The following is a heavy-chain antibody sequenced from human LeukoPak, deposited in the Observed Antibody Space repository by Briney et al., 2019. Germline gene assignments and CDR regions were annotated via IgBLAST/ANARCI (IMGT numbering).Heavy chain of an antibody. V-gene: IGHV4-34*01. CDR1: GGSFSGYY. CDR3: ARGKVHVYYYYYGMDV. J-gene: IGHJ6*02. Sequence: SETLSLTYAVYGGSFSGYYWSWIRQPPGKGPEWIGEINHSGSTNYNPSLKSRVTISVDTSKNQFSLKLSSVTAADTAVYYCARGKVHVYYYYYGMDVWGQGTTVTVSS. CDR2: INHSGST. D-gene: IGHD3-10*01.